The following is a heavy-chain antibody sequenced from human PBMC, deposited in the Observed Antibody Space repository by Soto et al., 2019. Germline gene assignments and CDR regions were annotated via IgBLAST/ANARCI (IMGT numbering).Heavy chain of an antibody. V-gene: IGHV4-59*01. CDR2: IYYSGST. D-gene: IGHD6-13*01. Sequence: SETLSLTCTVSGGSISSYYWSWIRQPPGKGLEWIGYIYYSGSTNYNPSLKSRVTISVDTSKNQFSLKLSSVTAADTAVYYCARESGAAAGSDAFDIWGQGTMVTVSS. J-gene: IGHJ3*02. CDR3: ARESGAAAGSDAFDI. CDR1: GGSISSYY.